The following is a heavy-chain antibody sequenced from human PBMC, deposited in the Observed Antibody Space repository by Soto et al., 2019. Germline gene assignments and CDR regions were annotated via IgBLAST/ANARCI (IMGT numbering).Heavy chain of an antibody. D-gene: IGHD3-22*01. J-gene: IGHJ4*02. CDR3: TTLYDSSGYYQSY. CDR2: IKSKTDGGTT. CDR1: GLTFSNAW. Sequence: GGSLRLSCAASGLTFSNAWMSWVRQAPGKGLEWVGRIKSKTDGGTTDYAAPVKGRFTISRDDSKNTLYLQMNSLKTEDTAVYYCTTLYDSSGYYQSYWGQGTLVTVSS. V-gene: IGHV3-15*01.